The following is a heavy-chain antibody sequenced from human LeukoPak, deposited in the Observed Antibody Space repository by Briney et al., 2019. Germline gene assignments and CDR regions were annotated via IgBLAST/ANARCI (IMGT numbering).Heavy chain of an antibody. D-gene: IGHD1-26*01. J-gene: IGHJ4*02. V-gene: IGHV1-2*06. CDR1: GYTVTGYH. Sequence: ASVKVSCKASGYTVTGYHIHWVRQAPGQGLEWMGRINPYSGDTNFAQKFQGRVTMTRDTSITTAYMDLSSLTPDDTAVYFWPRDQGSLTRSWDTGYWGQVNQVTVSS. CDR2: INPYSGDT. CDR3: PRDQGSLTRSWDTGY.